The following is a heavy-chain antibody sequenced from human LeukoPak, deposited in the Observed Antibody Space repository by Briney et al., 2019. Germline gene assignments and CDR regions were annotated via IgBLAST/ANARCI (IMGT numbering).Heavy chain of an antibody. D-gene: IGHD2-2*02. CDR2: IYSGGST. CDR1: GFTVSSNY. Sequence: GGSLRLSCAASGFTVSSNYMSWVRQAPGKGLEWVSVIYSGGSTYYADSVKGRFTISRDNSKNTLYLQMNSLRAEDTAVYYCAREGCSSTSCYNDYWGQGTLVTVSS. V-gene: IGHV3-53*05. CDR3: AREGCSSTSCYNDY. J-gene: IGHJ4*02.